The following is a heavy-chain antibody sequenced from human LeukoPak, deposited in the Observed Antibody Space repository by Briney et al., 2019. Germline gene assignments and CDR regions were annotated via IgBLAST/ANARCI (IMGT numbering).Heavy chain of an antibody. CDR2: INYSGST. CDR1: GGSISSYY. V-gene: IGHV4-59*08. Sequence: SETLSLTCTVSGGSISSYYWSWIRQPPGKGLEWIGYINYSGSTNYNPSLKSRVTISVDTSKNQFSLKLSSATAADTAVYYCARHGGSPSGYFDLWGRGTLVTVSS. CDR3: ARHGGSPSGYFDL. D-gene: IGHD1-26*01. J-gene: IGHJ2*01.